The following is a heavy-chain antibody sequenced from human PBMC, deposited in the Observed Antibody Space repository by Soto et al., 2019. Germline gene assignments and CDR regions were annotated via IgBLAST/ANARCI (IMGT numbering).Heavy chain of an antibody. CDR3: AKSYSSSWDDYSGMDV. CDR2: IIPNHGIA. CDR1: GGTFSSYT. J-gene: IGHJ6*04. D-gene: IGHD6-13*01. Sequence: QVQLVQSGAEVKKPGSSVKVSCKASGGTFSSYTISWVRQAPGQGLEWMGRIIPNHGIANYAQKFQGRVTITAEKSTSSAYMELCSLRSEDTAVYYCAKSYSSSWDDYSGMDVWGKVPKLTVSS. V-gene: IGHV1-69*02.